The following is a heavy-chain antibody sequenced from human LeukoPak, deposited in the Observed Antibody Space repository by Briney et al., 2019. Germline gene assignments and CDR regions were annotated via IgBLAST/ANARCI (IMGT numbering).Heavy chain of an antibody. CDR1: GFTFSSYG. V-gene: IGHV3-23*01. Sequence: PGGSLRLSCAASGFTFSSYGMNWVRQAPGKGLEWVSGISGSGIDTDYADSVKGRFTISRDNSKNTLYLQMNSLGVDDTAIYYCAFSRNGMSLSYFDYWGRGTLVTVSS. J-gene: IGHJ4*02. CDR2: ISGSGIDT. D-gene: IGHD1-1*01. CDR3: AFSRNGMSLSYFDY.